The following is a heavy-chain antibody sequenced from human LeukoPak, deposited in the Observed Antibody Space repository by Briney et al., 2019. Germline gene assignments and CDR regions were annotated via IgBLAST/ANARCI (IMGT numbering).Heavy chain of an antibody. J-gene: IGHJ4*02. V-gene: IGHV3-30*18. CDR1: GFTFSSYG. CDR3: AKDYFGSGNYPYYFDY. D-gene: IGHD3-10*01. Sequence: TGGSLRLSCAASGFTFSSYGMHWVRQAPGKGLEWVVLISYDGTNKYYADSVRGRFTISRDNSKNTMYLQMNSLRTEDTAVYYCAKDYFGSGNYPYYFDYWGQGTLVTVSS. CDR2: ISYDGTNK.